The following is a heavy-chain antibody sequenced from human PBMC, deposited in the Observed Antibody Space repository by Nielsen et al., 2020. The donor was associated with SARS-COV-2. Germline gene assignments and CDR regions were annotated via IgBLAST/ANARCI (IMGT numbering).Heavy chain of an antibody. V-gene: IGHV3-21*01. CDR2: ISSSSSYI. CDR3: AREAIAAAGYYYYGMDV. CDR1: GFTFSSYS. J-gene: IGHJ6*02. D-gene: IGHD6-13*01. Sequence: GSLKISCAASGFTFSSYSMNWVRQAPGKGLEWVSSISSSSSYIYYADSVKGRFTISRDNAKNSLYLQMNSLRAEDTTVYYCAREAIAAAGYYYYGMDVWGQGTTVTVSS.